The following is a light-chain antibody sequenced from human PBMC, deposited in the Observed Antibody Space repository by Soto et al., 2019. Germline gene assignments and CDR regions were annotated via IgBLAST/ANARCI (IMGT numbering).Light chain of an antibody. CDR3: QQYGSSPWT. V-gene: IGKV3-20*01. CDR1: QSVSNTY. CDR2: GAS. Sequence: EIVLTQSPGTLSLSPGERATLSCRASQSVSNTYLAWYQQKPGQAPRLLIYGASSRATGIPDRFSGSGSGTDFPLTISRLEPEDFAVYHWQQYGSSPWTFGQGTKVEIK. J-gene: IGKJ1*01.